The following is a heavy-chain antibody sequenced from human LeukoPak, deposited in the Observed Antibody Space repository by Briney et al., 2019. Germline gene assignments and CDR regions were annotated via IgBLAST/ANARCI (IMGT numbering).Heavy chain of an antibody. CDR2: IYPGDSDT. CDR1: GYSFNNYW. V-gene: IGHV5-51*01. J-gene: IGHJ6*02. D-gene: IGHD3-10*01. CDR3: ARGMVQGSRHYGMDV. Sequence: GESLKISCQGSGYSFNNYWIAWVRQMPGKGLEWMGIIYPGDSDTTYSPSFQGQVTISADESISTANLQWSSLKASDTAMYYCARGMVQGSRHYGMDVWGQGTTVTVSS.